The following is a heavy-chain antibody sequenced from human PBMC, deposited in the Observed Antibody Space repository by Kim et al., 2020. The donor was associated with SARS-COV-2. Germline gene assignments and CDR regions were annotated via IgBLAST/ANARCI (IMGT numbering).Heavy chain of an antibody. CDR1: GDSVSSNSVA. Sequence: SQTLSLTCAISGDSVSSNSVAWNWIRQSPSRGLEWLGRTYYRSKWYNDYAVSVKSRITINPDTSKNQFSLQLNSVTPEDTAVYYCAREEGWRTGSIPNLDYWDQGTLVTVSS. CDR3: AREEGWRTGSIPNLDY. D-gene: IGHD2-2*02. J-gene: IGHJ4*01. V-gene: IGHV6-1*01. CDR2: TYYRSKWYN.